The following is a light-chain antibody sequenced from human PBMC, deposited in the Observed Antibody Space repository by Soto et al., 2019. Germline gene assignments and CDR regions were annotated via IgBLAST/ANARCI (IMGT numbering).Light chain of an antibody. V-gene: IGLV2-14*03. CDR2: DVS. Sequence: QSALTQPASVSGSPGQSITISCAGTSSDIGAYDYVSWYQQHPGKAPKLMIYDVSTRPSGVSSRFSGSKSGNTASLTISGLQAEDEADYYCFSYKISSTWVFGGGTKVTVL. J-gene: IGLJ3*02. CDR3: FSYKISSTWV. CDR1: SSDIGAYDY.